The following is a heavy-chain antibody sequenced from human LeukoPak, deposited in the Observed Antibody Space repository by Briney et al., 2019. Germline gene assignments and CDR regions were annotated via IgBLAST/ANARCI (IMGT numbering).Heavy chain of an antibody. Sequence: GRSLRLSCAASGFIFSRYGMHWVRQAPGKGLEWVAIIWYDGNNKYYADSVKGRFTISRDNSKNTLSLQMNSLRAEDTAVYYCARDLCSGGSCYLDYWGQGTLVTVSS. D-gene: IGHD2-15*01. J-gene: IGHJ4*02. CDR2: IWYDGNNK. CDR3: ARDLCSGGSCYLDY. V-gene: IGHV3-33*01. CDR1: GFIFSRYG.